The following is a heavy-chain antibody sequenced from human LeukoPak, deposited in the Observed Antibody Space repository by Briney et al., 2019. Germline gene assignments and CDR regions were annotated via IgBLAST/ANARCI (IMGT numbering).Heavy chain of an antibody. Sequence: PSETLSLTCTVSGGSISSGGYYWSWIRQPPGKGLEWIGYIYHSGSTYYNPSLKSRVTISVDRSKNRFSLKLSSVTAADTAVYYCARELESHFDYWGQGTLVTVSS. CDR1: GGSISSGGYY. CDR2: IYHSGST. CDR3: ARELESHFDY. J-gene: IGHJ4*02. V-gene: IGHV4-30-2*01. D-gene: IGHD6-6*01.